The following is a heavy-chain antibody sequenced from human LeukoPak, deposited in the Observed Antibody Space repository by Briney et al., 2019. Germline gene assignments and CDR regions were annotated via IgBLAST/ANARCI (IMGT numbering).Heavy chain of an antibody. CDR3: ARDAPGGEQQLVRWFDP. D-gene: IGHD6-13*01. Sequence: SETLSLTCTVSGGSISSYYWSWIRQHPGKGLEWIGYIYYSGSTYYNPSLKSRVTISVDTSKNQFSLKLSSVTAADTAVYYCARDAPGGEQQLVRWFDPWGQGTLVTVSS. J-gene: IGHJ5*02. CDR1: GGSISSYY. V-gene: IGHV4-59*06. CDR2: IYYSGST.